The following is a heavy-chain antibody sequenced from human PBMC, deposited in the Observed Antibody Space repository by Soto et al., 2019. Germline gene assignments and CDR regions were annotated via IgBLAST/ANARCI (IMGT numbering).Heavy chain of an antibody. CDR3: ARDQGVSSGYYLYYFDY. CDR1: GGTFSTYA. Sequence: QVQLVQSGAEVKKPGSSVKVSCKASGGTFSTYAISWVRQAPGQGLEWMGGIIPNLGTPNYAQNFQGRVTITADESTSTAYMELSSLRSEDTAVYYCARDQGVSSGYYLYYFDYWGQGTRVTVSS. D-gene: IGHD3-22*01. V-gene: IGHV1-69*01. CDR2: IIPNLGTP. J-gene: IGHJ4*02.